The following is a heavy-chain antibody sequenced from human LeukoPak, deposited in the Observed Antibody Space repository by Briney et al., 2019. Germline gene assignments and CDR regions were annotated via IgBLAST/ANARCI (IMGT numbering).Heavy chain of an antibody. J-gene: IGHJ4*02. D-gene: IGHD6-13*01. V-gene: IGHV4-39*07. CDR3: ARSFGQQLVRREFDY. CDR1: GGSISSSSYY. Sequence: SETLSLTCTVSGGSISSSSYYWGWIRQPPGKGLEWIGSIYHSGSTYYNPSLKSRVTISVDTSKNQFSLKLSSVTAADTAVYYCARSFGQQLVRREFDYWGQGTLVTVSS. CDR2: IYHSGST.